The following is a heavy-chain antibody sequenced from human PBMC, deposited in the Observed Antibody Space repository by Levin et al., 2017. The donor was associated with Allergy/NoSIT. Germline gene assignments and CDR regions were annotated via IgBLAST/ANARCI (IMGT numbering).Heavy chain of an antibody. D-gene: IGHD2-2*01. V-gene: IGHV4-4*02. CDR2: IYHSGST. CDR1: GGSISSSNW. CDR3: ARVSEDIVVVPAASNWFDP. J-gene: IGHJ5*02. Sequence: PGGSLRLSCAVSGGSISSSNWWSWVRQPPGKGLEWIGEIYHSGSTNYNPSLKSRVTISVDKSKNQFSLKLSSVTAADTAVYYCARVSEDIVVVPAASNWFDPWGQGTLVTVSS.